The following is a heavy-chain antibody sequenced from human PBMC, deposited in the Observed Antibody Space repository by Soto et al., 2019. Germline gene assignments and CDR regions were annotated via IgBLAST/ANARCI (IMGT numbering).Heavy chain of an antibody. V-gene: IGHV1-3*01. CDR1: GYTYISYS. CDR2: INVGNGNT. D-gene: IGHD6-19*01. Sequence: ASVKVSCKASGYTYISYSMHWVRQAPGQRLEWMGWINVGNGNTKYSQNFQGRVTINQDTSASTAYMALSSLTSEDTAVYYCAREKWGSGSRWLDPWGQGTLVTVSS. J-gene: IGHJ5*02. CDR3: AREKWGSGSRWLDP.